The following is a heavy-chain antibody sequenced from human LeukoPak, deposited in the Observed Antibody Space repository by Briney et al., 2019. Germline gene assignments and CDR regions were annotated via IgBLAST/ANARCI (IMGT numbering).Heavy chain of an antibody. Sequence: GASVKVSCKASGYTFTSYGISWVRQAPGQGLEWMGWISAYYGNTNYAQKLQGRVTMTTDTSTSTAYMELRSLRSDDTAVYYCARDWNGQFYYYGSGSPPGYFDYWGQGTLVTVSS. CDR3: ARDWNGQFYYYGSGSPPGYFDY. V-gene: IGHV1-18*01. CDR2: ISAYYGNT. CDR1: GYTFTSYG. D-gene: IGHD3-10*01. J-gene: IGHJ4*02.